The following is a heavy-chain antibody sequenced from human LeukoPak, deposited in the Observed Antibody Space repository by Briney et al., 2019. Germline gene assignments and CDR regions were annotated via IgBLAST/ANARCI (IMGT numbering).Heavy chain of an antibody. CDR1: GFIFRDYV. CDR3: ARDAGWLRSFDY. Sequence: PRGSMTLSCAASGFIFRDYVMNWVSQAPGKGLEWVAVTSFDESTKHYADSVQERFTISRDNSKNTLYLQMNSLRAEDTAVYFCARDAGWLRSFDYWGHGNLVSVSS. CDR2: TSFDESTK. D-gene: IGHD5-12*01. V-gene: IGHV3-30-3*01. J-gene: IGHJ4*01.